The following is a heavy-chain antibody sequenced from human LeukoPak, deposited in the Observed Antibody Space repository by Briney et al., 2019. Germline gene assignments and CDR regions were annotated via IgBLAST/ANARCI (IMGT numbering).Heavy chain of an antibody. J-gene: IGHJ4*02. Sequence: SETLSLTCTVSGGSISSYYWTWIRQLPGKGLEWIGYIHYSGSTNYNPSLRSRVTTSLDTSKNQFSLKLTSVTAADTAVYYCANRNWNNAFDYWGQGTLVSVSS. CDR2: IHYSGST. CDR1: GGSISSYY. D-gene: IGHD1/OR15-1a*01. CDR3: ANRNWNNAFDY. V-gene: IGHV4-59*01.